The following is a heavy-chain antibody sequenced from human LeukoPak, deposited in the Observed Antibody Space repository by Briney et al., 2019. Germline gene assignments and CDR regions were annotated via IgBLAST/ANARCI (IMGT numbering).Heavy chain of an antibody. CDR3: VKGRVPGGVARHYFDS. CDR1: GFTFRDYA. D-gene: IGHD1-1*01. J-gene: IGHJ4*02. CDR2: ISGSGGNT. Sequence: GGSLRLSCAASGFTFRDYAMSWVRQAPGKGLQWASTISGSGGNTYYADSVKGRFTISRANSKSTLYLQMISLRDEDTAIYYCVKGRVPGGVARHYFDSWGLGTLVTVSS. V-gene: IGHV3-23*01.